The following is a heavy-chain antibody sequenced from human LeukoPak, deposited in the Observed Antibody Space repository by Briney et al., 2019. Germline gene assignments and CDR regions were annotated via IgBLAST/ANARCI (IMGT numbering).Heavy chain of an antibody. J-gene: IGHJ4*02. V-gene: IGHV3-21*04. CDR3: ASSYYDFWSGYFGY. D-gene: IGHD3-3*01. Sequence: GGSLRLSCAASGFTFSSYSMNWVRQAPGKGLEWVSSISSSSSYIYYADSVKGRFTISRDNSKNTLYLQMNSLRAEDTAVYYCASSYYDFWSGYFGYWGQGTLVTVSS. CDR1: GFTFSSYS. CDR2: ISSSSSYI.